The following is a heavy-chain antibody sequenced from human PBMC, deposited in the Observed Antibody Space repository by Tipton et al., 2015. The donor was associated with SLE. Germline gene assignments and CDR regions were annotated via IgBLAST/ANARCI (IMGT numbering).Heavy chain of an antibody. V-gene: IGHV4-34*01. CDR2: INHSGST. CDR1: GFSFSGYY. J-gene: IGHJ6*02. D-gene: IGHD2-2*01. CDR3: TGATSDMDV. Sequence: LRLSCAASGFSFSGYYWSWIRQPPGKGLEWIGEINHSGSTNYNPSLKSRVTISVDTSKNQFSLKLNSVTAADTAVYYCTGATSDMDVWGQGTTVTVSS.